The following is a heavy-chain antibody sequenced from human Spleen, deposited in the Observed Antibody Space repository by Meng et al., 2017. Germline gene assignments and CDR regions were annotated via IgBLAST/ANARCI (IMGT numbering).Heavy chain of an antibody. J-gene: IGHJ5*02. D-gene: IGHD4-23*01. CDR3: ARDWPKGGGKVTNWFDP. CDR1: GYTFTVYH. CDR2: INPNSGVT. V-gene: IGHV1-2*06. Sequence: QVQLVQSGAELKKPGASVKVSCKASGYTFTVYHMHWVRQAPGQGLEWMGRINPNSGVTNYAQKFQGRVTLTRDTSISTAYMELSRLRSDDTAMYYCARDWPKGGGKVTNWFDPWGQGTLVTVSS.